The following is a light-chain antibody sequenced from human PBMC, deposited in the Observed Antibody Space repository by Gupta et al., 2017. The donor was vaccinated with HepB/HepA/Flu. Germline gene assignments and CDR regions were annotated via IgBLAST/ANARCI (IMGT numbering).Light chain of an antibody. CDR1: QSISNY. Sequence: DIQMTQSPSSLSASIGDRVTITCRASQSISNYLNWYQQKPGKAPNLLIYAASSWHSGVPSRFSGSGSGTVFTLTSSRRQPEDFANYYWQQSYTTLSFGHGTKVDIK. V-gene: IGKV1-39*01. CDR2: AAS. CDR3: QQSYTTLS. J-gene: IGKJ3*01.